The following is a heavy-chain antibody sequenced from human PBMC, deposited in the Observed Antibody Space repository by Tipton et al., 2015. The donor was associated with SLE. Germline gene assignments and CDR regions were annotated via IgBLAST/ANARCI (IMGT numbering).Heavy chain of an antibody. J-gene: IGHJ2*01. CDR3: ARGPGGGEFDRYFDL. CDR1: GGFIGSYY. CDR2: IYHSGNT. D-gene: IGHD2-21*01. V-gene: IGHV4-59*01. Sequence: TLSLTCTVSGGFIGSYYWNWIWHPPGKGLEWIGYIYHSGNTNYNPSLKSRVTISVDRSKNQFSLKLSSVTGADTAVYYCARGPGGGEFDRYFDLWGRGTLVTVSS.